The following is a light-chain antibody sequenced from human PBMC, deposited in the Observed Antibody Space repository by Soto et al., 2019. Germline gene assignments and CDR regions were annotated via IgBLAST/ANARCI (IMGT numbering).Light chain of an antibody. Sequence: QSVLTQRPSVSAAPGQKVTISCSGSSSNIGNKYVSWYQQLPGTAPKLLIYDNNKRPSGIPDRFSGSKSGTSATLGITGLQTGDEADYYCGSWDSSLSAGVFGGGTKLTVL. CDR1: SSNIGNKY. CDR2: DNN. J-gene: IGLJ2*01. V-gene: IGLV1-51*01. CDR3: GSWDSSLSAGV.